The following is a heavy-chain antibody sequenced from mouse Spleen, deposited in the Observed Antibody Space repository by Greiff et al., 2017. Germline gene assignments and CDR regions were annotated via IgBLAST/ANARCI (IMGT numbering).Heavy chain of an antibody. CDR1: GFTFSNYW. V-gene: IGHV6-3*01. J-gene: IGHJ4*01. D-gene: IGHD2-12*01. CDR2: IRLKSDNYAT. Sequence: EVKLEESGGGLVQPGGSMKLSCVASGFTFSNYWMNWVRQSPEKGLEWVAQIRLKSDNYATHYAESVKGRFTISRDDSKSSVYLQMNNLRAEDTGIYYCTGPPYYSYYSLAMDYWGQGTSVTVSS. CDR3: TGPPYYSYYSLAMDY.